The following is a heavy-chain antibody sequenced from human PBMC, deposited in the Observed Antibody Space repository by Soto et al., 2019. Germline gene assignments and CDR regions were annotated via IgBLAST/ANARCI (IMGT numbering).Heavy chain of an antibody. CDR1: GFAFSTYA. V-gene: IGHV3-23*01. J-gene: IGHJ6*02. Sequence: EVQLLESGGALEHPGGSLRLSCAASGFAFSTYAMTWVRQAPGKGLEWVSVISGSGGSSYYAASVKGRFTISRDNSKNTLYLQMNGLRAEDTALYYCAKVTKRVAAGRYEYYKYGMDVWGQGTTVTVSS. CDR2: ISGSGGSS. D-gene: IGHD6-13*01. CDR3: AKVTKRVAAGRYEYYKYGMDV.